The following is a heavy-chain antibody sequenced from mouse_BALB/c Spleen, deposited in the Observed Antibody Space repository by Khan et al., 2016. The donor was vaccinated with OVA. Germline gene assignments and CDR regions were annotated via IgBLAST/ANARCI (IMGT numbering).Heavy chain of an antibody. Sequence: VQLKQSGPGLVKPSQSLSLTCTVTGYSITSDYAWNWIRQFPGNKLEWMGYISYSGSTNYNPSLKSRISITRDTSKNQSFLQLNSVTTEDTATYYCARDGPRCNYAMDYWGQGTSVTVSS. CDR2: ISYSGST. CDR3: ARDGPRCNYAMDY. J-gene: IGHJ4*01. D-gene: IGHD2-3*01. CDR1: GYSITSDYA. V-gene: IGHV3-2*02.